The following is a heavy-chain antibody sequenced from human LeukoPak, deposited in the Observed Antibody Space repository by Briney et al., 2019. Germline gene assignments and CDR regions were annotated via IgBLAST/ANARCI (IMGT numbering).Heavy chain of an antibody. V-gene: IGHV1-69*13. CDR1: GGTFSSYA. CDR3: AGSTVTRLAEYFQH. D-gene: IGHD4-17*01. CDR2: IIPIFGTA. Sequence: SVKVSCKASGGTFSSYAISWVRQAPGQGLEWMGGIIPIFGTANYAQKFQGRVTITADESTSTAYMELSSLRSEDTAVYYCAGSTVTRLAEYFQHWGQGTLVTISS. J-gene: IGHJ1*01.